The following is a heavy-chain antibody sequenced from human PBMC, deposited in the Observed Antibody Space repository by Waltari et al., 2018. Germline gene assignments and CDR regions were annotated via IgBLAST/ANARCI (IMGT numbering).Heavy chain of an antibody. D-gene: IGHD3-3*01. CDR1: GFTVSSNY. CDR3: ARSLTVSGAKYYFDY. V-gene: IGHV3-53*01. Sequence: EVQLVESGGGLIQPGGSLRLSCAASGFTVSSNYMSWVRQAPGKGLEWVSVIYSGGSTYYADSVKGRFTISRDNSKNTLYLQMNSLRAEDTAVYYCARSLTVSGAKYYFDYWGQGALVTVSS. J-gene: IGHJ4*02. CDR2: IYSGGST.